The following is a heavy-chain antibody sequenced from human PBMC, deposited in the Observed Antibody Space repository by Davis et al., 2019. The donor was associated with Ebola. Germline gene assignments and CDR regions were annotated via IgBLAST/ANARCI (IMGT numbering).Heavy chain of an antibody. CDR3: ARDSGTYSAQY. CDR1: GFTFNIFD. Sequence: GGSLRLSCAASGFTFNIFDMHWVRQAPGRGLEWVAFVRSHGSDDHYADSVKGRFTISRDDAKNSLYLQMNSLRDDDTAVYYCARDSGTYSAQYWGQGTLVTVSS. CDR2: VRSHGSDD. D-gene: IGHD1-26*01. V-gene: IGHV3-30*02. J-gene: IGHJ4*02.